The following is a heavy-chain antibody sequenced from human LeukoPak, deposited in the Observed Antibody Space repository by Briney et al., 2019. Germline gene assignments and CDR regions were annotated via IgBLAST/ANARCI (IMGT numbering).Heavy chain of an antibody. CDR2: INTVGTYI. CDR3: ARLRRNGDSGGFYYYYDY. J-gene: IGHJ4*02. V-gene: IGHV3-21*01. CDR1: GFTFTSFS. Sequence: GGSLRLSCAASGFTFTSFSFNWVRQAPGKGLEWVSSINTVGTYIYYADSVRGRFTISRDNAKNSVYLQMDSLRAEDTGVYYCARLRRNGDSGGFYYYYDYWGQGTLVTVSS. D-gene: IGHD3-22*01.